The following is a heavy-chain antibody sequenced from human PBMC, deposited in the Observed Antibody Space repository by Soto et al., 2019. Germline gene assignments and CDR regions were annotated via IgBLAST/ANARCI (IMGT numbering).Heavy chain of an antibody. V-gene: IGHV3-30-3*01. CDR1: GFTFSNYA. CDR3: ARDQGSDGAPAENYGMDV. J-gene: IGHJ6*02. D-gene: IGHD1-26*01. Sequence: QVQLVESGGGVVQPGRSLRLSCAASGFTFSNYAMHWVRQAPGKGLEWVAVISYDGSNKYYADSVKGRFTISRDNSKNTXXLQMNSLRAEDTAVYYCARDQGSDGAPAENYGMDVWGQGTTVTVSS. CDR2: ISYDGSNK.